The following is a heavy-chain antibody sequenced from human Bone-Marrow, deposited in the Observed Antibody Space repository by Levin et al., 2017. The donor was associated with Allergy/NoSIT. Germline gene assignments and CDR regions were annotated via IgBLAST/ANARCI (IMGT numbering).Heavy chain of an antibody. CDR3: AKGQYTGSWGFFDY. D-gene: IGHD1-26*01. J-gene: IGHJ4*02. CDR1: GFTFSSYG. V-gene: IGHV3-30*18. Sequence: AGGSLRLSCAASGFTFSSYGIHWVRQAPGKGLEWVAVISYDASDKFYADSVKGRFTISRDNSKNTLYLQMNSLRAEDTAVYYCAKGQYTGSWGFFDYWGQGTPVTVSS. CDR2: ISYDASDK.